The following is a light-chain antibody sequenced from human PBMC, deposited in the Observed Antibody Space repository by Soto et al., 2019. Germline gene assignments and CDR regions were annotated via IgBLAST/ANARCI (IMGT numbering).Light chain of an antibody. V-gene: IGKV3-20*01. J-gene: IGKJ1*01. CDR2: AAS. CDR3: QQCGRAPWT. CDR1: QSVSSTC. Sequence: EIVLTQSPGTLSLSPGQRATLSCRASQSVSSTCFSWYQQKPGQAPRLLLYAASNWATGIPDRFSGSRSGTDITLTISRLEPEDFVVYYCQQCGRAPWTFGQGTKVEIK.